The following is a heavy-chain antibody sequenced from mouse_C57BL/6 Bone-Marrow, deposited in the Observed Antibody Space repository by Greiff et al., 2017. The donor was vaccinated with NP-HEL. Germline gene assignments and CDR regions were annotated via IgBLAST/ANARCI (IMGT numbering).Heavy chain of an antibody. D-gene: IGHD1-1*01. CDR3: ARPPYYGSSSYAMDY. CDR1: GYTFTSYW. Sequence: VQLQQPGAELVKPGASVKLSCKASGYTFTSYWMQWVKQRPGQGLEWIGEIDPSDSYTNYNQKFKGKATLTVDTSSSTAYMQLSSLTSEDSAVYYCARPPYYGSSSYAMDYWGQGTSVTVSS. V-gene: IGHV1-50*01. J-gene: IGHJ4*01. CDR2: IDPSDSYT.